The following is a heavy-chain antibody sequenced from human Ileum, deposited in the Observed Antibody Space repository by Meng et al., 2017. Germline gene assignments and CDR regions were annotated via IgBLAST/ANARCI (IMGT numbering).Heavy chain of an antibody. CDR1: GFSFSGSG. V-gene: IGHV3-73*02. J-gene: IGHJ5*02. CDR3: APEDWFDP. Sequence: EGQLVEAGGGLVQAGGSLKLSCAASGFSFSGSGMHWVRQASGKGPEWVGRIRSKTKNYATSYAASVKGRFTVSRDDSKSTAYLQMISLKTEDTAVYYCAPEDWFDPWGQGTLVTVSS. CDR2: IRSKTKNYAT.